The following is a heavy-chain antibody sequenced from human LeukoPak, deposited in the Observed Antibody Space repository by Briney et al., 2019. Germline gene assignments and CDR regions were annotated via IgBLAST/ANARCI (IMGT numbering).Heavy chain of an antibody. CDR1: GGSISSSSYY. CDR2: IYYSGST. Sequence: SETLSLTCTVSGGSISSSSYYWGWIRQPPGKGLEWIGSIYYSGSTYYNPSLKSRVTISVDTSKNQFSLKLSSVTAADTAVYYCARHTYYYDSSGYLYPRAFDMWGQGTMVTVSS. J-gene: IGHJ3*02. CDR3: ARHTYYYDSSGYLYPRAFDM. D-gene: IGHD3-22*01. V-gene: IGHV4-39*01.